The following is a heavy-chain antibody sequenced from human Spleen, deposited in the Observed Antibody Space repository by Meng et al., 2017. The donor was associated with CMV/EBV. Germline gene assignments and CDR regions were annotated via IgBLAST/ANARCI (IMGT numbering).Heavy chain of an antibody. V-gene: IGHV1-2*02. CDR3: AREESSQYSGYDWEWFDP. CDR1: GYTFTGYY. CDR2: INPNSGGT. Sequence: ASVKVSCKASGYTFTGYYMHWVRQAPGQGLEWMGWINPNSGGTNYAQKFQGRVTMTRDTSISTAYMELSRLRSDDTAVYYCAREESSQYSGYDWEWFDPWGQGTLVTVSS. D-gene: IGHD5-12*01. J-gene: IGHJ5*02.